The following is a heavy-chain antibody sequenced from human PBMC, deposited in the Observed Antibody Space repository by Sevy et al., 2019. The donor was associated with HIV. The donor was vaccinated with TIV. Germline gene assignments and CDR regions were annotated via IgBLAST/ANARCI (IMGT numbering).Heavy chain of an antibody. D-gene: IGHD2-2*01. Sequence: GGSLRLSCAASAFSFNTYAMSWVRRAPGKGLEWVSTISGSGDSTFYSDSVKGRFTISRDNSKNTLYLQMNSLRAEDTAVYYCAKTINSGGGAVPAANYYYYGMDVWGQGTTVTVSS. J-gene: IGHJ6*02. CDR3: AKTINSGGGAVPAANYYYYGMDV. CDR1: AFSFNTYA. CDR2: ISGSGDST. V-gene: IGHV3-23*01.